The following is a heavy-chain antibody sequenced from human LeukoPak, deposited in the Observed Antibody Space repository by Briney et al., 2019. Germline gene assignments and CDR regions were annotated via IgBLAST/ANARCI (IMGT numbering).Heavy chain of an antibody. CDR1: GFTFSSYA. Sequence: GGSLRLSCAASGFTFSSYAMTWVRQAPGKGLEWGSTISGSGDIIYYADSVKGRFTISRDNPKNTLYLQMNSLRAEDTAVYYCAKGRVGHSPGYYYGNDAFDIWGQGQWSPSLQ. D-gene: IGHD3-22*01. J-gene: IGHJ3*02. CDR2: ISGSGDII. CDR3: AKGRVGHSPGYYYGNDAFDI. V-gene: IGHV3-23*01.